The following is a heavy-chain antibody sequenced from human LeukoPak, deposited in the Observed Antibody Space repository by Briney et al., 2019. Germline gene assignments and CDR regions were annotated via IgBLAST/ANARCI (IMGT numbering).Heavy chain of an antibody. Sequence: ASVKVSCKASGYTFTSYGISWVRQAPGQGLEWMGWISAYNGNTNYAQKLQGRVTTTTDTSTSTAYMELRSLRSDDTAVYYCARDHPPYCSSTSCYPYYYYYYMDVWGKGTTVTVSS. V-gene: IGHV1-18*01. D-gene: IGHD2-2*01. CDR1: GYTFTSYG. CDR3: ARDHPPYCSSTSCYPYYYYYYMDV. CDR2: ISAYNGNT. J-gene: IGHJ6*03.